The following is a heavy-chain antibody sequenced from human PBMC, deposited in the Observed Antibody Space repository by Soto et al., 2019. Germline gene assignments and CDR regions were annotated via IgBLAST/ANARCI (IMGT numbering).Heavy chain of an antibody. CDR3: ARDWSSGYWSF. CDR2: INPNSGGT. CDR1: GYTFTGYY. D-gene: IGHD3-22*01. J-gene: IGHJ4*02. Sequence: ASVKVSCKASGYTFTGYYMHWVRQAPGLGLEWMGWINPNSGGTNYAQKFQGRVTMTRDTSISTAYMELGRLRSDGTAVYYCARDWSSGYWSFWGQGTLVTVSS. V-gene: IGHV1-2*02.